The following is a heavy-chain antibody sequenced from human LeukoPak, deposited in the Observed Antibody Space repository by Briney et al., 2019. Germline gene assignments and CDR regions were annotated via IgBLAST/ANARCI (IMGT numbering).Heavy chain of an antibody. D-gene: IGHD3-9*01. Sequence: SASLSLTCTVSGGSFSSHYWNWIRQPPGGGLEWVGYIHTSGSTSYNSFLTSRVTLSVDTSNNPFSLRLSSVTATDTAVYNCARGFFDGLTCYYLDVWGKGTTVTVSS. J-gene: IGHJ6*04. V-gene: IGHV4-4*09. CDR1: GGSFSSHY. CDR2: IHTSGST. CDR3: ARGFFDGLTCYYLDV.